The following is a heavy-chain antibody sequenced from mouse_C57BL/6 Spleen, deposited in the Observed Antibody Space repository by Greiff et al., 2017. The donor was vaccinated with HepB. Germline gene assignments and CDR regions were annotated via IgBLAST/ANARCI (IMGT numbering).Heavy chain of an antibody. CDR2: INYDGSST. J-gene: IGHJ2*01. CDR1: GFTFSDYY. CDR3: ARSDFDY. Sequence: EVQLVESEGGLVQPGSSMKLSCTASGFTFSDYYMAWVRQVPEKGLEWVANINYDGSSTYYLDSLKSRFIISRDNAKNILYLQMSSLKSEDTATYYCARSDFDYWGQGTTLTVSS. V-gene: IGHV5-16*01.